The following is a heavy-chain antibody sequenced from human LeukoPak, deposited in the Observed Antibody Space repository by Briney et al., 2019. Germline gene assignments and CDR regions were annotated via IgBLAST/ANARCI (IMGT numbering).Heavy chain of an antibody. J-gene: IGHJ5*02. CDR3: ARAYGVVTRNWFDP. D-gene: IGHD3-3*01. CDR1: GGTFSSYA. Sequence: SVKVSCKASGGTFSSYAISWVRQAPGQGLEWMGGIIPIFGTANYAQKFQDRVTITADESTSTAYMELSSLRSEDTAVYYCARAYGVVTRNWFDPWGQGTLVTVSS. CDR2: IIPIFGTA. V-gene: IGHV1-69*13.